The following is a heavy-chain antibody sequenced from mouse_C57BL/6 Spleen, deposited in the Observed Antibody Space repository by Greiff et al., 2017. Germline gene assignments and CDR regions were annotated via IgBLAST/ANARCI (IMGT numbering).Heavy chain of an antibody. CDR1: GYAFSCSW. Sequence: QVQLQQSGPELVKPGASVKISCKASGYAFSCSWMNRVKQRPGKGLEWIGRIYPGDGDTNYNGKFKGKATLTADKSSSTAYMQLSSLTSEDSAVYFCATYDYSYYAMDDWGQGTSVTVSS. D-gene: IGHD2-4*01. J-gene: IGHJ4*01. CDR2: IYPGDGDT. V-gene: IGHV1-82*01. CDR3: ATYDYSYYAMDD.